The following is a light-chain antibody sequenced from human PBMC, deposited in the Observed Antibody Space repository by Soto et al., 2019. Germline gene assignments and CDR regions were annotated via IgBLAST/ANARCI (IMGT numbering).Light chain of an antibody. Sequence: IVLTQAPGTLSLSPGERATLPCRAGQGVTTNFAWYQQKSGQSPRVLIYDVSTRATGVPARFSGTGSETDFTLTISGLQSEDSAVYFCQQYNNWPCSFGQGTRLEI. V-gene: IGKV3-15*01. CDR2: DVS. CDR1: QGVTTN. CDR3: QQYNNWPCS. J-gene: IGKJ5*01.